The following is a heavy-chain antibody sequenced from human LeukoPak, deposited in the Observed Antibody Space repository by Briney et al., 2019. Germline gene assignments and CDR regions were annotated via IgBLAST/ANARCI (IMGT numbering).Heavy chain of an antibody. J-gene: IGHJ6*02. CDR2: TYYRSKWNT. CDR1: GDTVSSNTAA. Sequence: SQTLSLTCAISGDTVSSNTAAWNWIRQSPSRGLECLGRTYYRSKWNTDYAVSVQNRITINPDTSKNQFSLQLKSATPEDTAVYYCTRQRSTSTYYYGMDVWGQGTTVTVSS. V-gene: IGHV6-1*01. CDR3: TRQRSTSTYYYGMDV. D-gene: IGHD6-6*01.